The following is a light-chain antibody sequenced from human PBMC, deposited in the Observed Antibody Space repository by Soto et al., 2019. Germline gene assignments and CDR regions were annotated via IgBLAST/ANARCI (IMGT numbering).Light chain of an antibody. J-gene: IGLJ2*01. V-gene: IGLV2-23*03. CDR1: SNDVGSYNL. CDR3: CSYAGSSTVV. CDR2: EGS. Sequence: QSALTQPASVSGSPGQSITISCTGTSNDVGSYNLVSWYQQHPGKAPKLMIYEGSKRPSGVSNRFSGSKSDNTASLTISGLQAEDEADYYCCSYAGSSTVVFGGGTQLTVL.